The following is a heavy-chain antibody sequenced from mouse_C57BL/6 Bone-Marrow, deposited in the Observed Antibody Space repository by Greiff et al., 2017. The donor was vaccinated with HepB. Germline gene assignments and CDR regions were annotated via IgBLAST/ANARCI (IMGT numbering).Heavy chain of an antibody. Sequence: VKLEESGPGLVAPSQSLSITCTVSGFSLTSYGVHWVRQPPGKGLEWLVVIWSDGSTTYNSALKSRLSISKDNSKSQVFLKMNSLQTDDTAMYYCARHGTTVVRNYAMDYWGQGTSVTVSS. D-gene: IGHD1-1*01. CDR3: ARHGTTVVRNYAMDY. CDR2: IWSDGST. CDR1: GFSLTSYG. V-gene: IGHV2-6-1*01. J-gene: IGHJ4*01.